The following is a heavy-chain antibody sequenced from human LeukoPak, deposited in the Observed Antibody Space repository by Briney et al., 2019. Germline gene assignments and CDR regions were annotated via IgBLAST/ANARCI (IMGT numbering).Heavy chain of an antibody. J-gene: IGHJ4*02. V-gene: IGHV3-23*01. CDR1: GFTFTSYA. D-gene: IGHD4-23*01. Sequence: GGSLRLSCAASGFTFTSYAMSWVRQVPGKGLEGVSTISGRGGSTYYADSVKGRFTISRDNSKNTLYLQMNSLRADDAALYYCVRGGDYAGIAARHDFWGRGTLVTVSS. CDR2: ISGRGGST. CDR3: VRGGDYAGIAARHDF.